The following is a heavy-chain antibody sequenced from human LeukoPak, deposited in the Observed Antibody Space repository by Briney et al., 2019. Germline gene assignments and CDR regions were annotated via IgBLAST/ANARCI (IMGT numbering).Heavy chain of an antibody. D-gene: IGHD3-22*01. Sequence: ASVKVSCKASGFTFTSSAMQWVRQARGQRLEWIGWIVVGSGNTNYAQKFQERVTITRDMSTSTAYMELSSLRSEDTAVYYCAAEGAPGLYYYDSSGYFGWGQGTLVTVSS. CDR1: GFTFTSSA. V-gene: IGHV1-58*02. J-gene: IGHJ4*02. CDR2: IVVGSGNT. CDR3: AAEGAPGLYYYDSSGYFG.